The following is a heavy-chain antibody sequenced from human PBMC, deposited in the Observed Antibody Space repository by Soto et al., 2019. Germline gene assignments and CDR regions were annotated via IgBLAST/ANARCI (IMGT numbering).Heavy chain of an antibody. V-gene: IGHV1-18*01. CDR2: ISAYNGNT. D-gene: IGHD3-10*01. CDR1: GYTFTSYG. CDR3: ARVQLAGEFCDS. Sequence: QVQLVQSGAEVKKPGASVKVSCKASGYTFTSYGISWVRQAPGQGLEWMGWISAYNGNTNYAQKLRGRVTMTTDTATSTAYMELRSLRSDAPAVYYCARVQLAGEFCDSWGQGTLVTVSS. J-gene: IGHJ4*02.